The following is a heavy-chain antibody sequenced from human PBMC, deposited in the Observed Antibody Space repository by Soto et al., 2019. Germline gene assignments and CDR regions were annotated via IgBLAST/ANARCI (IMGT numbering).Heavy chain of an antibody. CDR3: ARDRSGQNWFDP. D-gene: IGHD3-3*01. J-gene: IGHJ5*02. CDR2: ISYDGSNK. V-gene: IGHV3-30-3*01. Sequence: QVQLVESGGGVVQPGRSLRLSCAASGFTFSSYAMHWVRQAPGKGLVWVAVISYDGSNKYYADSVKGRFTISRDNSKNTLYLQMNSLRAEDTAVYYCARDRSGQNWFDPWGQGTLVTVSS. CDR1: GFTFSSYA.